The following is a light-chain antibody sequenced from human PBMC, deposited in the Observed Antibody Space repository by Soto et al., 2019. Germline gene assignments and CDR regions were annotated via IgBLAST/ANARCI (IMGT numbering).Light chain of an antibody. CDR3: YSAADNTLRV. CDR1: VLAKKY. CDR2: KDS. V-gene: IGLV3-27*01. Sequence: SYELTQPSSVSVSPGQTARITCSGDVLAKKYDRWFQQKPGQAPVLVIYKDSERPSGIPERFSGSSSGTTVTLTISGAQVEDEADYYCYSAADNTLRVFGTGTKLTVL. J-gene: IGLJ1*01.